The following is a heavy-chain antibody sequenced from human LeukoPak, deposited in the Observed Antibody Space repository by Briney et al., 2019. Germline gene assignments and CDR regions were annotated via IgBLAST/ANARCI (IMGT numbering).Heavy chain of an antibody. V-gene: IGHV1-46*01. D-gene: IGHD3-3*01. Sequence: GASVKVSCKASGYTFTSYYIHWVRQAPGQGLEWMGIINPSGGSTSYAQKFQGRVTITADESTSTAYMELSSLRSEDMAVYYCWSHYDFWSGYNYYYYGMDVWGQGTTVTVSS. CDR1: GYTFTSYY. CDR3: WSHYDFWSGYNYYYYGMDV. J-gene: IGHJ6*02. CDR2: INPSGGST.